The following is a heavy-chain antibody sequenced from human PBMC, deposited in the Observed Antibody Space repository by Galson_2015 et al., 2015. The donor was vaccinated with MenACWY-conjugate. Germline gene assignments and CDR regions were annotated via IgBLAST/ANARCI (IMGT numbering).Heavy chain of an antibody. J-gene: IGHJ5*02. D-gene: IGHD4/OR15-4a*01. CDR2: ISASGGTT. Sequence: SLRLSCAASGFGFSEYAMGWVRQAPGKGLECVSSISASGGTTHYADSVKGRFTISRDNSKNILYLEMNSLTAEDTALYHCAKGPLMTRGLTWFDPWGQGTLVTVSS. V-gene: IGHV3-23*01. CDR3: AKGPLMTRGLTWFDP. CDR1: GFGFSEYA.